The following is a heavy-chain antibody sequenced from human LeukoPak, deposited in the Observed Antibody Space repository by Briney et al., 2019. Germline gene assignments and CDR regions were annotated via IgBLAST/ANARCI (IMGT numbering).Heavy chain of an antibody. CDR2: ISAYNGNT. Sequence: ASVKVSCKASGYTFTSYGISWVRQAPGQGLEWLGWISAYNGNTNYAQKLQGRVTMTTDTSTSTAYMELRSLRSDDTAVYYCARVMYSSSWGYYYYYMDVWGKGTTVTVSS. CDR3: ARVMYSSSWGYYYYYMDV. V-gene: IGHV1-18*01. D-gene: IGHD6-13*01. J-gene: IGHJ6*03. CDR1: GYTFTSYG.